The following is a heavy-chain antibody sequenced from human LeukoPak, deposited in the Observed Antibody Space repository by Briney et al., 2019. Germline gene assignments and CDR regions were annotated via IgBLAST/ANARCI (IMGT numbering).Heavy chain of an antibody. V-gene: IGHV3-49*04. CDR1: GFTSNSYG. D-gene: IGHD3-16*01. Sequence: GGSLRLSCAASGFTSNSYGMHWVRQAPGKGLEWVGFIRSKAYGGTTEYAASVKGRFTFSRDDSKSIAYLQMNSLKTDDTAVYYCTRGRSWFDPWGQGTLVTVSS. CDR3: TRGRSWFDP. J-gene: IGHJ5*02. CDR2: IRSKAYGGTT.